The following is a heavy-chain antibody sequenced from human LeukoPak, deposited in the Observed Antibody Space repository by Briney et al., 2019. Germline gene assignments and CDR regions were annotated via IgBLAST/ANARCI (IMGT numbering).Heavy chain of an antibody. Sequence: SCKASGGTFSSYAISWVRQAPGKGLEWVAVIWYDGSNKYYADSVKGRFTISRDNSKNTLYLQMNSLRAEDTAVYCCARDAVYSSSWQYYWGQGTLVTVSS. CDR2: IWYDGSNK. CDR3: ARDAVYSSSWQYY. CDR1: GGTFSSYA. J-gene: IGHJ4*02. D-gene: IGHD6-13*01. V-gene: IGHV3-33*01.